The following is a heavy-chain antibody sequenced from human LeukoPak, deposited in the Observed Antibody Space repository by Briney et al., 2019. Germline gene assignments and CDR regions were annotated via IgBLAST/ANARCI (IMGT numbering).Heavy chain of an antibody. J-gene: IGHJ4*02. CDR2: ISSTSSYI. D-gene: IGHD5-18*01. V-gene: IGHV3-21*01. Sequence: GGSLRLSCVASRFTFSSYSMNWVRQAPGKGLEWVSSISSTSSYIYYADSVKGRFTISRDNAKNSLYLQMNSLSAEDTAVYYCARERGYSYGYADYWGQGTLVTVSS. CDR1: RFTFSSYS. CDR3: ARERGYSYGYADY.